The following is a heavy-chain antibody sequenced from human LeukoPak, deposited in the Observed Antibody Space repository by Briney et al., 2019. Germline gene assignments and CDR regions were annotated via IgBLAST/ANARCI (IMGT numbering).Heavy chain of an antibody. V-gene: IGHV3-30*02. CDR2: IGYDGSNK. D-gene: IGHD1-7*01. CDR3: AKRLTGTTPHYYYYMDV. Sequence: AGGSLRLSCAASGFSFSSYGMHWVRQAPGKGLEWVAFIGYDGSNKYYADSVKGRFTISRDNSKNMLYLQMNSLRPEDTAVYYCAKRLTGTTPHYYYYMDVWGKGTTVTVSS. CDR1: GFSFSSYG. J-gene: IGHJ6*03.